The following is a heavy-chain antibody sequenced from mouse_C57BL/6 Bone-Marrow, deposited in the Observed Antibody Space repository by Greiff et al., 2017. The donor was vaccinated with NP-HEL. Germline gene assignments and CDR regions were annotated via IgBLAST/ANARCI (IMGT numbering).Heavy chain of an antibody. V-gene: IGHV1-72*01. CDR1: GYTFTSYW. CDR3: ERCGYSTFWFAY. Sequence: QVQLQQPGAELVKPGASVKLSCKASGYTFTSYWMHWVKQRPGRGLEWIGRIDPSSGGTKYNEKFKSKATLTVDKSSSTAYMQLSSLTSEDSAVDYCERCGYSTFWFAYGGQGTLVTVSA. D-gene: IGHD2-5*01. CDR2: IDPSSGGT. J-gene: IGHJ3*01.